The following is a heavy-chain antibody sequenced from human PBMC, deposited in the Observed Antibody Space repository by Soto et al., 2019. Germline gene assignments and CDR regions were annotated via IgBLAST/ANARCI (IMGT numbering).Heavy chain of an antibody. D-gene: IGHD3-10*01. CDR2: INHSGST. CDR3: ARGGFGGSGSYYPSYYYGMDV. Sequence: PSETLSLTCAVYGGSFSGYYWSWIRQPPGKGLEWIGEINHSGSTNYNPSLKSRVTISVDTSKNQFSLKLSSVTAADTAVYYCARGGFGGSGSYYPSYYYGMDVWGQGTTVTVSS. J-gene: IGHJ6*02. CDR1: GGSFSGYY. V-gene: IGHV4-34*01.